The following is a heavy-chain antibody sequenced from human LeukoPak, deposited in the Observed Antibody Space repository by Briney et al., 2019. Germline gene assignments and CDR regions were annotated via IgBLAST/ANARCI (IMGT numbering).Heavy chain of an antibody. V-gene: IGHV3-23*01. J-gene: IGHJ6*02. Sequence: PGGSLRLSCAASGFTFSSYAMSWVRQAPGKGLEWVSAISGSGGSTYYADSVKGRFTISRDNSKNTLFLQMNSLRAEDTAVYYCARYCIGGTCYPSYAMDVWGQGTTVTV. CDR2: ISGSGGST. D-gene: IGHD2-15*01. CDR1: GFTFSSYA. CDR3: ARYCIGGTCYPSYAMDV.